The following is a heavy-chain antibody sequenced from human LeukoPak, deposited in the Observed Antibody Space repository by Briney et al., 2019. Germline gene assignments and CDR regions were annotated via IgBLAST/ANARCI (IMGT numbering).Heavy chain of an antibody. D-gene: IGHD3-22*01. Sequence: SVKVSCKASGGTFSSYAISWVRQAPGQGLEWMGGIIPIFGTANYAQKFQGRVTITADKSTSTAYMELSSLRSEDTAVYYCARIPGSSGYSKSHYYFDYWGQGTLVTVSS. J-gene: IGHJ4*02. CDR3: ARIPGSSGYSKSHYYFDY. V-gene: IGHV1-69*06. CDR2: IIPIFGTA. CDR1: GGTFSSYA.